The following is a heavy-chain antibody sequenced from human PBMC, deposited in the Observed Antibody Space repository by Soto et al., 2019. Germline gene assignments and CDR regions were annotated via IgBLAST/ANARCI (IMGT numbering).Heavy chain of an antibody. Sequence: GAXVKVSCKASGYTFTGYYMHWVRQAPGQGLEWMGWINPNSGGTNYAQKFQGWVTMTRDTSISTAYMELGRLRSDDTAVYYCARDGPPPYYYDSSGSPIQNYYYYGMDVWGQGTTVTVSS. CDR1: GYTFTGYY. V-gene: IGHV1-2*04. CDR2: INPNSGGT. J-gene: IGHJ6*02. D-gene: IGHD3-22*01. CDR3: ARDGPPPYYYDSSGSPIQNYYYYGMDV.